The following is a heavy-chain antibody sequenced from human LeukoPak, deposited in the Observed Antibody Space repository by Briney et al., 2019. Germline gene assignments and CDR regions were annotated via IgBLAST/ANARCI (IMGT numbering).Heavy chain of an antibody. V-gene: IGHV3-15*05. CDR1: GFTFSNAW. CDR3: AKDKGYDSSGYYTY. Sequence: PGGSLRLSCAASGFTFSNAWMSWVRQAPGKGLEWVGRIKSKTDGGTTDYAAPVKGRFTISRDDSKNTLYLQMNSLRTEDTALYYCAKDKGYDSSGYYTYWGQGTLVTVSS. J-gene: IGHJ4*02. D-gene: IGHD3-22*01. CDR2: IKSKTDGGTT.